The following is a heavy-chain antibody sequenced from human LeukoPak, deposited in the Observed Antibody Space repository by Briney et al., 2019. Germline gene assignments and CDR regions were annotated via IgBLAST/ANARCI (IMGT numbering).Heavy chain of an antibody. CDR3: ARSPSSSYFDY. D-gene: IGHD6-6*01. CDR1: GYRFTSYW. CDR2: IYLGDSNT. J-gene: IGHJ4*02. Sequence: GESLKISCKGSGYRFTSYWIGWVRQMPGKGLEWMGIIYLGDSNTRYSPSFQGQVSISADKSISTAYLHWSSLKASDTAMYYCARSPSSSYFDYWGRGTLVTVSS. V-gene: IGHV5-51*01.